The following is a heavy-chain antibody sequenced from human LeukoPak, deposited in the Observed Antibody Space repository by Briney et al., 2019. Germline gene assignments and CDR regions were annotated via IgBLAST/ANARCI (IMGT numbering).Heavy chain of an antibody. Sequence: PSETLSLTCTVSGGSISSYYWSWIRQPPGKGLGWIGYIYYSGSTNYNPSLKSRVTISVDTSKNQFSLKLSSVTAADTAVYYCARMSVTTIDYWGQGTLVTVSS. J-gene: IGHJ4*02. V-gene: IGHV4-59*01. D-gene: IGHD4-17*01. CDR3: ARMSVTTIDY. CDR1: GGSISSYY. CDR2: IYYSGST.